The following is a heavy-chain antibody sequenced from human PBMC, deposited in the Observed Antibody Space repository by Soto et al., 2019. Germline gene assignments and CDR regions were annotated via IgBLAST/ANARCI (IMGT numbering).Heavy chain of an antibody. J-gene: IGHJ4*02. CDR1: GGSFSGYY. V-gene: IGHV4-34*01. CDR3: ARGRNMALFFDY. D-gene: IGHD3-10*01. Sequence: SETLSLTCAVYGGSFSGYYWCWIRQPPGKGLEWIGEINHSGSTNYNPSLKSRVTISVDTSKNQFSLKLSSVTAADTAVYYCARGRNMALFFDYWGQGTLVTVSS. CDR2: INHSGST.